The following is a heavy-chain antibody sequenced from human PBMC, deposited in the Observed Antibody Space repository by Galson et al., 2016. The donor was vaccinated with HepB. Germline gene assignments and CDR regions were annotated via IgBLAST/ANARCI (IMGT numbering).Heavy chain of an antibody. CDR3: ARDGALLRLWSRPDQSPYYYGLDV. CDR1: GFSFSSYA. J-gene: IGHJ6*02. Sequence: SLRLSCAASGFSFSSYAMHWVRQAPGKGLAWVAVISYDGSNKYMADSVKGRFSISRDNSKNTLYLQMNSLRAEDTAVYYCARDGALLRLWSRPDQSPYYYGLDVWGQGTTVTVSS. CDR2: ISYDGSNK. V-gene: IGHV3-30*04. D-gene: IGHD3-3*01.